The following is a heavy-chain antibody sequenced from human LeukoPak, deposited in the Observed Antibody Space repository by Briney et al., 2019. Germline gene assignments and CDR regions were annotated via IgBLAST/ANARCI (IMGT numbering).Heavy chain of an antibody. J-gene: IGHJ4*02. CDR2: INTYNGNT. Sequence: ASVKVSCKASGYTFTNFAISWVQQAPGEGLEWMGWINTYNGNTDYAQKVQDRVTMTADTSTSTAYMELRSLRSDDTAVYYCTREDLCGGNVYRCGGSDSWGQGTLVTVSS. D-gene: IGHD4-23*01. CDR3: TREDLCGGNVYRCGGSDS. V-gene: IGHV1-18*01. CDR1: GYTFTNFA.